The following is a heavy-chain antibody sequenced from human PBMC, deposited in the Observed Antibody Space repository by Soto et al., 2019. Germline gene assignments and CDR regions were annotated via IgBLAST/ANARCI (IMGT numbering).Heavy chain of an antibody. CDR2: IYWDDDK. J-gene: IGHJ5*02. CDR3: AHRLVHQQRVSEGFDP. D-gene: IGHD6-13*01. Sequence: QITLKESGPTLVKPTQTLTLTCTFSGFSLSTSGGGVGWIRHPPGKALEWLALIYWDDDKRYSPSLKNRLTITKDMSKNQVVLTMTNMDPLDTATYYCAHRLVHQQRVSEGFDPWCKGTLVTVPS. CDR1: GFSLSTSGGG. V-gene: IGHV2-5*02.